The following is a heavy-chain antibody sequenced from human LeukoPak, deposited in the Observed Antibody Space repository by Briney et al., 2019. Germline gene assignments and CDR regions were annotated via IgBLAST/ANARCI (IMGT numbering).Heavy chain of an antibody. CDR1: GFTLSRSW. CDR3: ARGFGDC. J-gene: IGHJ4*02. D-gene: IGHD3-10*01. V-gene: IGHV3-7*04. Sequence: PGGSLRLSCAASGFTLSRSWMIWVRQAPGKGQEWVDNIKEDGSQKFYVDSVKGRFTISRDNARNSLYLQMSSLRAEDTAVYYCARGFGDCWGQGTLVTVSS. CDR2: IKEDGSQK.